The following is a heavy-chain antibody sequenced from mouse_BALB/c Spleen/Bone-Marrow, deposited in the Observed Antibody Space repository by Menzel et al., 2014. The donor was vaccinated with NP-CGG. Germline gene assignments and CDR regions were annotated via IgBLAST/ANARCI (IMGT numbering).Heavy chain of an antibody. CDR1: GFTFSSFG. CDR3: ARGGNYAWFVY. V-gene: IGHV5-17*02. CDR2: ISSGSSTF. Sequence: EVQVVESGGGLVQPGGSRQLSCAASGFTFSSFGLHWVRQPPEKGLEWVAYISSGSSTFYYADTVKGRFTISRDNDNNNLFLQMTSLGSEDAVMYYCARGGNYAWFVYLVQGTLVTGS. D-gene: IGHD2-1*01. J-gene: IGHJ3*01.